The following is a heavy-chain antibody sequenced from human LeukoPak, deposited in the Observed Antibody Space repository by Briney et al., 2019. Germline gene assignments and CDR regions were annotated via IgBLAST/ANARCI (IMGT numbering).Heavy chain of an antibody. CDR2: IIPIFGTA. D-gene: IGHD4-23*01. Sequence: ASVKVSCKASGGTFSSYAISWVRQAPGQGLEWKGGIIPIFGTANYAQRFQGRVTITTDESTSTAYMELSSLRSEDTAVYYCARAPTVVTWYYFDYWGQGTLVTVSS. J-gene: IGHJ4*02. CDR3: ARAPTVVTWYYFDY. CDR1: GGTFSSYA. V-gene: IGHV1-69*05.